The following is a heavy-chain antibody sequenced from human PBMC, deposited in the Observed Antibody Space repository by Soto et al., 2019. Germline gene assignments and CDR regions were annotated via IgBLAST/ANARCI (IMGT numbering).Heavy chain of an antibody. Sequence: QVQLVQSGAEVKKPGSSVKVSCKASGGTFSSYAISWVRQAPGQGLEWMGGIIPIFGTANYAQKFQGRVTITADKSTSTAYMELSSLRSEDTAVYYCARGRSIAAAGTMGYYYGMDVWGQGTTVTVSS. CDR3: ARGRSIAAAGTMGYYYGMDV. CDR1: GGTFSSYA. J-gene: IGHJ6*02. D-gene: IGHD6-13*01. V-gene: IGHV1-69*06. CDR2: IIPIFGTA.